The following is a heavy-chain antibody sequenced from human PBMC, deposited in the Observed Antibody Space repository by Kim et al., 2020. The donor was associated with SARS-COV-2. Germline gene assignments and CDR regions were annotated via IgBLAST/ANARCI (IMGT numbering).Heavy chain of an antibody. V-gene: IGHV3-23*01. CDR3: AKESRTWRGVKPMIVVGGPFDY. CDR2: ISGSGGST. D-gene: IGHD3-22*01. CDR1: GFTFSSYA. J-gene: IGHJ4*02. Sequence: GGSLRLSCAASGFTFSSYAMSWVRQAPGKGLEWVSAISGSGGSTYYADSVKGRFTISRDNSKNTLYLQMNSLRAEDTAVYYCAKESRTWRGVKPMIVVGGPFDYWGQGTLVTVSS.